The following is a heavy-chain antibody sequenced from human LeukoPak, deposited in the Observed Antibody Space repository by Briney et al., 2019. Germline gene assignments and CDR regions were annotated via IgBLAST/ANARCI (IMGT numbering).Heavy chain of an antibody. CDR3: ARDGSYGGNSRYYYYYMDV. D-gene: IGHD4-23*01. J-gene: IGHJ6*03. V-gene: IGHV4-59*01. CDR2: IT. Sequence: ITNYNPSLKSRGTISVDTSKNQFSLKLSSVTAADTAVYYCARDGSYGGNSRYYYYYMDVWGKGTTVTVSS.